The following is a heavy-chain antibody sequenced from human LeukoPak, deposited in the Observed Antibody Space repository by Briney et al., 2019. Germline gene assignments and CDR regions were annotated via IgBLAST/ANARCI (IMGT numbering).Heavy chain of an antibody. V-gene: IGHV3-30*04. CDR3: ATDYGDYEPIDY. D-gene: IGHD4-17*01. J-gene: IGHJ4*02. CDR1: GVTLSNYA. Sequence: GGSLRLSCTASGVTLSNYAMHWVRRPPGRGLEWVAVISFDGTNKHYGDSVEGRFSVSRDNSKNTVYLQMNSLRPDDTAMYYCATDYGDYEPIDYWGQGTLVTVSS. CDR2: ISFDGTNK.